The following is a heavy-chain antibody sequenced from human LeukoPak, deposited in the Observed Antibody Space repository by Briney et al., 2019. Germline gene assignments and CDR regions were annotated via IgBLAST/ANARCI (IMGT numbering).Heavy chain of an antibody. D-gene: IGHD2-2*01. CDR1: GYTLTAYY. CDR2: IYPNSGDT. CDR3: AKSPGGNPLCFQH. V-gene: IGHV1-2*02. J-gene: IGHJ1*01. Sequence: GASVTVSCKASGYTLTAYYMYWVRQAPGQGLEWMGWIYPNSGDTNYAQKFQGRVTMTRDTSISTAYMELSGLRSDDTAVYYCAKSPGGNPLCFQHWGQGTLVTVSS.